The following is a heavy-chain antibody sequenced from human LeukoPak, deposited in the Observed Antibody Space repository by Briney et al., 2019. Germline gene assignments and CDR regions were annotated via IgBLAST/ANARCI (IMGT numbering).Heavy chain of an antibody. CDR1: GFSFSDYW. J-gene: IGHJ3*02. Sequence: GGSLRLSCAASGFSFSDYWMNWVRQAPGKGLEWVANIKYDASEQYYVDSVKGRFTISRDNAKNSLYLQMNILRAEDTAVYYCARDSVRGRPLVAFDIWGQGTMVTVSS. CDR2: IKYDASEQ. D-gene: IGHD3-10*01. CDR3: ARDSVRGRPLVAFDI. V-gene: IGHV3-7*03.